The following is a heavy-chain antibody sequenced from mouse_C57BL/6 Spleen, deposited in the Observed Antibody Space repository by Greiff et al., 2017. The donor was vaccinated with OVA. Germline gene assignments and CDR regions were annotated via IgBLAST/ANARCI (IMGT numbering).Heavy chain of an antibody. J-gene: IGHJ2*01. Sequence: EVKLMESGGGLVKPGGSLKLSCAASGFTFSDYGMHWVRQAPEKGLEWVAYISSGSSTIYYADTVKGRFTISRDNAKNTLFLQMTSLRSEDTAMYYCARERLYYFDGWGQGTTLTVSS. V-gene: IGHV5-17*01. CDR2: ISSGSSTI. CDR3: ARERLYYFDG. CDR1: GFTFSDYG.